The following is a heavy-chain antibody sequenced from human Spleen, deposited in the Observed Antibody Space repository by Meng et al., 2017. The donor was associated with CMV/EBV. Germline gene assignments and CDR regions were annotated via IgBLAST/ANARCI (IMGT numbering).Heavy chain of an antibody. CDR3: ARSITIFQIDY. CDR2: INTYNGNT. D-gene: IGHD3-9*01. CDR1: GYTFTGYY. Sequence: ASVKVSCKASGYTFTGYYMHWVRQAPGQGLEWMGWINTYNGNTKYAQKFQDRVIMTTDRSTRTVFMELRSLRSDDTAVYYCARSITIFQIDYWGQGTLVTVSS. V-gene: IGHV1-18*04. J-gene: IGHJ4*02.